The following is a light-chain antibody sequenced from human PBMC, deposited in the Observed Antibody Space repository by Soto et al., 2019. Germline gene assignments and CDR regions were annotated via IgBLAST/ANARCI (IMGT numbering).Light chain of an antibody. Sequence: QSVLAQPASVSGSPGQSITISCTGTSSDVGAYYSVSWYQHHPGKAPKLIIYGVTNRPSGVSNRFSGSKSGNTASLTISGLQAEDEPHHHCSSYTSGSSHYVFGTGTKVTVL. CDR1: SSDVGAYYS. J-gene: IGLJ1*01. CDR3: SSYTSGSSHYV. V-gene: IGLV2-14*01. CDR2: GVT.